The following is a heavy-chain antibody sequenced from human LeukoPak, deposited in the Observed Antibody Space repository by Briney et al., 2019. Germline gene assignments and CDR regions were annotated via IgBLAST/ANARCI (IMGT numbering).Heavy chain of an antibody. D-gene: IGHD1-26*01. CDR1: GFTFSGYW. V-gene: IGHV3-74*01. J-gene: IGHJ4*02. Sequence: GGSLSLSCAASGFTFSGYWMHWVRQAPGKGLVWVSCIKSDGSFTSIADSAKGRFTISRDNAKNTVYLQMNSLRAEDTAVYYCVRDNRSYNFDYWGQGTLVTVSS. CDR3: VRDNRSYNFDY. CDR2: IKSDGSFT.